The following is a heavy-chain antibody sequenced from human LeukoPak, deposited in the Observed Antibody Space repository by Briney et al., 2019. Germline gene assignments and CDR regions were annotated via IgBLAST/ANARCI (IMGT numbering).Heavy chain of an antibody. CDR1: GFTFSSYS. CDR2: ISSSSSYI. D-gene: IGHD6-13*01. J-gene: IGHJ6*04. V-gene: IGHV3-21*01. Sequence: PGRSLRLSRAASGFTFSSYSMNWVRQAPGKGLEWVSSISSSSSYIYYADSVKGRFTISRDNAKNSLYLQMNSLRAEDTAVYYCARDSSSWSYYYYGMDVWGKGTTVTVSS. CDR3: ARDSSSWSYYYYGMDV.